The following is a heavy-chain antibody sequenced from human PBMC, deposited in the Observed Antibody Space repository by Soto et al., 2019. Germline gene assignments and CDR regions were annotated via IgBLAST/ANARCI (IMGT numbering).Heavy chain of an antibody. D-gene: IGHD4-17*01. J-gene: IGHJ3*02. CDR3: ARGRGGSYGGNSAHFDI. Sequence: QVQLVESGGGVVQPGTSLRLSCEASGFTFSGFCMHWVRQAPGKGLEWVAVIWYDGSKKYYADCVKGRFTISRDNSKNALYLQMNSLRAEDTAVYYCARGRGGSYGGNSAHFDIWGQGTLVTVSS. CDR2: IWYDGSKK. V-gene: IGHV3-33*01. CDR1: GFTFSGFC.